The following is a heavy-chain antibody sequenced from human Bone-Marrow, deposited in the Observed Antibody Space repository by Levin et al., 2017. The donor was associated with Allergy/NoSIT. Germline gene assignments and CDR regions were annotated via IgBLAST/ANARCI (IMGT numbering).Heavy chain of an antibody. CDR3: ARESPIDSNGYIQDL. CDR2: IRKDGSNR. V-gene: IGHV3-33*01. Sequence: QPGGSLRLSCAASGFTFSSHDMHWIRQAPGKGLEWVALIRKDGSNRYYADSVKGRFFISRDNSKNTLHLQMNSLFADDTALYFCARESPIDSNGYIQDLWGQGTLVAVSS. J-gene: IGHJ5*02. D-gene: IGHD5-24*01. CDR1: GFTFSSHD.